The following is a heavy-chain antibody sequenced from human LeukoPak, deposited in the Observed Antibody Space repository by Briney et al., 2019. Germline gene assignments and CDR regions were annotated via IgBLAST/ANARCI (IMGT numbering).Heavy chain of an antibody. CDR3: ARMPQTQYGMDV. CDR2: ISAYNGNA. D-gene: IGHD2-2*01. CDR1: GYTFTSYG. J-gene: IGHJ6*02. V-gene: IGHV1-18*01. Sequence: ASVKVSCKASGYTFTSYGISWVRQAPGQGLQWMGWISAYNGNANYAQKLQGRVTMTTDTSTSTAYMELRSLRSDDTAVYYCARMPQTQYGMDVWGQGTTVTVSS.